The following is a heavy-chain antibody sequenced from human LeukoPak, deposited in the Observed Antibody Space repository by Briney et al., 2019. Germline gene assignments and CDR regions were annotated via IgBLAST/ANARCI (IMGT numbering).Heavy chain of an antibody. D-gene: IGHD1-1*01. Sequence: ASVKFSCRASGYNFSAYGMTWVRQAPGQGLEWMGWVTSDNRDTKYAPKFQGRVTMTTDMSSTTAYMELRSLRSDDTAVYYCARGSHEYWNDYWGQGTLVTVSS. CDR3: ARGSHEYWNDY. V-gene: IGHV1-18*01. CDR2: VTSDNRDT. J-gene: IGHJ4*02. CDR1: GYNFSAYG.